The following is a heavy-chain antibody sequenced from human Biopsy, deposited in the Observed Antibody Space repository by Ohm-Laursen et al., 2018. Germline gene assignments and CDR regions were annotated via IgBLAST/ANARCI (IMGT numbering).Heavy chain of an antibody. CDR2: INHSGRT. CDR1: GESFSGYY. V-gene: IGHV4-34*01. J-gene: IGHJ6*02. D-gene: IGHD3-22*01. Sequence: TLSLTCAVYGESFSGYYWRWIRQTPGKGLEWIGEINHSGRTNYNPSLKSRVTISVDTSKNQFSLKVRSVTAADTAVYYCVRGVDYYDPYHYYALDVWGQGTTVTVSS. CDR3: VRGVDYYDPYHYYALDV.